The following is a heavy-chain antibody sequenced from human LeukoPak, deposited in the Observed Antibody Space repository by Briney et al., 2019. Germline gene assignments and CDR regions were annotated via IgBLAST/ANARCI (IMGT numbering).Heavy chain of an antibody. J-gene: IGHJ5*02. Sequence: PSETLSLTCTVSGGSISSYWWIWIRQPPGKGLEWIGNIYYSGSTKYNPSLKSRVTISVDMSKNQFSLELTSVTAADTAMYYCARDGYILRNFDWYHWFDPWGQGTLVIVSS. V-gene: IGHV4-59*12. CDR2: IYYSGST. D-gene: IGHD3-9*01. CDR1: GGSISSYW. CDR3: ARDGYILRNFDWYHWFDP.